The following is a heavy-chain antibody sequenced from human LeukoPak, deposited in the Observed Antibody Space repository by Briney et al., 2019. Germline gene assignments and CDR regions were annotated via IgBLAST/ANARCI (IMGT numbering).Heavy chain of an antibody. Sequence: PGGSLRLSCAASGFTFSDAWMNWVRQAPGKGLEWVDRIKRKTEGGTTDYAAPVKGRFTISRDDSKNTLYLQMNSLKTEDTAFYYCTTGNFGPYWGQGTLVTVSS. CDR1: GFTFSDAW. J-gene: IGHJ4*02. D-gene: IGHD3-10*01. CDR2: IKRKTEGGTT. CDR3: TTGNFGPY. V-gene: IGHV3-15*07.